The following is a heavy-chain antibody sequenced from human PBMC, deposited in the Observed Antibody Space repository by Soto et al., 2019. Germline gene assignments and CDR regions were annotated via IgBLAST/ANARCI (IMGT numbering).Heavy chain of an antibody. CDR3: VKESRAVPAKEHFAF. D-gene: IGHD6-19*01. J-gene: IGHJ4*02. CDR1: ECAFRSYS. CDR2: SSGSGGLR. V-gene: IGHV3-23*01. Sequence: PGGSVRHSGAASECAFRSYSSILVHQAPEKGLEWVSDSSGSGGLRHYADSVKGRLTISRDNSKNTDYLQMNSLTAEDTAIYYCVKESRAVPAKEHFAFWGQRTRVTVSS.